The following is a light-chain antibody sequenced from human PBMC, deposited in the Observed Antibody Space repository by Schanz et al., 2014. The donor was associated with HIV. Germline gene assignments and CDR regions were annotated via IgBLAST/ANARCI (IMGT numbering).Light chain of an antibody. CDR3: QQYGYSPLT. CDR1: QSISKY. J-gene: IGKJ4*01. V-gene: IGKV3-20*01. Sequence: ILLTQFPATLSLSPGERATLSCRASQSISKYLGWYQQKPGQAPRLLIFGTSSRATGIPDRFSGSGSGTDFTLTITRLEPEDFAVYYCQQYGYSPLTFGGGTKVDIK. CDR2: GTS.